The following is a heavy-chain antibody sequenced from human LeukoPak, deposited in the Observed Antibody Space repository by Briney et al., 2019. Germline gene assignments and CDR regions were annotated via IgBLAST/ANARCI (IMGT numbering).Heavy chain of an antibody. Sequence: ASVTVSCTASGYTFTGYYIHWVRQAPGQGLEWMGWINSDSGGTNYAQKFQGRVTMTSDASITTAYMDLSRLRSDDTAVYYCARNPLRRTFDYWGQGTLVTVSS. CDR1: GYTFTGYY. J-gene: IGHJ4*02. V-gene: IGHV1-2*02. CDR2: INSDSGGT. CDR3: ARNPLRRTFDY. D-gene: IGHD4-17*01.